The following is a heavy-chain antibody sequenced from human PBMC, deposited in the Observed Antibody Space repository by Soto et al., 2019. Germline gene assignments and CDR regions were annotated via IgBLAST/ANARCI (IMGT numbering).Heavy chain of an antibody. CDR2: IRSKANTYAT. Sequence: ASLQISCAGSGFSLSGSDMQCVRQANGKGLEWVGRIRSKANTYATAFAASVKGRFTISRDDSKNTAYLQMNSLKTEDTAVYYCARPYFYDSSGAYAFDIWGQGTMVTVSS. CDR1: GFSLSGSD. V-gene: IGHV3-73*01. CDR3: ARPYFYDSSGAYAFDI. J-gene: IGHJ3*02. D-gene: IGHD3-22*01.